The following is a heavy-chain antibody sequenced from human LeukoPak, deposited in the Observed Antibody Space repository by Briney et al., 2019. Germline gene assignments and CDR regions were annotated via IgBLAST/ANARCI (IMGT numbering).Heavy chain of an antibody. CDR3: ARGDGGEQQLVLGY. J-gene: IGHJ4*02. V-gene: IGHV1-69*13. D-gene: IGHD6-13*01. Sequence: SVKVSCKASGGTFSSYAISWVQQAPGQGLEWMGGIIPIFGTANYAQKFQGRVTITADESTSTAYMELSSLRSEDTAVYYCARGDGGEQQLVLGYWGQGTLVTVSS. CDR2: IIPIFGTA. CDR1: GGTFSSYA.